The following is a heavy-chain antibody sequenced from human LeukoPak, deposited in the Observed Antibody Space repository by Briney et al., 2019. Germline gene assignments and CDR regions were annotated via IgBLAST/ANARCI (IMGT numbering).Heavy chain of an antibody. D-gene: IGHD4-11*01. J-gene: IGHJ4*02. CDR1: GFTFSSYT. CDR3: ARSRTTSAYDKTLNF. CDR2: ISCSSDCI. V-gene: IGHV3-21*01. Sequence: GRSLRLSCAASGFTFSSYTMSWVREAPGKGLEWVSSISCSSDCIYYADSVKGRFTISRDDTQNSVYLQMNSLKDEDTAVYYCARSRTTSAYDKTLNFWGQGTLV.